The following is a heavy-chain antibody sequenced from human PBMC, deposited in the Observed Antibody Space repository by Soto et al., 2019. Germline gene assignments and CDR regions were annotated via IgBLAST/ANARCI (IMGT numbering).Heavy chain of an antibody. CDR2: IYRSGST. Sequence: PSETLSLTCTVSGDSVRNQYWSWIRRPPGRGLEWIGYIYRSGSTKYNPSLKSRLTISVDTSKNQFSLKLSSVTAADTAVYYCARRGYDILTGNYMDVWGKGTTVTVSS. V-gene: IGHV4-59*02. CDR3: ARRGYDILTGNYMDV. J-gene: IGHJ6*03. CDR1: GDSVRNQY. D-gene: IGHD3-9*01.